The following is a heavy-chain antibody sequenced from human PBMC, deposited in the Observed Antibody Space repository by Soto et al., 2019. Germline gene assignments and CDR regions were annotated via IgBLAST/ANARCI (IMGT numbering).Heavy chain of an antibody. CDR1: GYTLTELS. CDR3: ATGPFLLWLTETQNYYYYGMDV. D-gene: IGHD3-3*01. J-gene: IGHJ6*02. CDR2: FDPEDGET. V-gene: IGHV1-24*01. Sequence: ASVKVSCKVSGYTLTELSMHWVRQAPGKGLEWMGGFDPEDGETIYAQKFQGRVTMTEDTSTDTAYMELSSLRSEDTAVYYCATGPFLLWLTETQNYYYYGMDVWGQGTTVTV.